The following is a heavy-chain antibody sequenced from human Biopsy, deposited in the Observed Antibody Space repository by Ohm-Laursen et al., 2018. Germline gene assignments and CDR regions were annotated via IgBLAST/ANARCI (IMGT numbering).Heavy chain of an antibody. CDR3: ATKLTGYFHH. CDR2: NIPILGTG. Sequence: SVKVSCKAPGGTFSNYGVNWVRQAPGQGLEWPGGNIPILGTGNYAQKFQDRVTVAADTSTSTATMELRSLRSDDTAVYYCATKLTGYFHHWGQGTLVSVSS. CDR1: GGTFSNYG. J-gene: IGHJ1*01. V-gene: IGHV1-69*06. D-gene: IGHD3-9*01.